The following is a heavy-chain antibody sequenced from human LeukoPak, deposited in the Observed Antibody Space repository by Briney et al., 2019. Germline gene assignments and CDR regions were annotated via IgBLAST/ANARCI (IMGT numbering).Heavy chain of an antibody. Sequence: PSETLSLTCTVSGGSISSYYWSWIRQPPGKGLEWIGYIYYSRSTNYNPSLKSRVTISVDTSKNQFSLKLSSVTAADTAVYYCARNPRDHFDYWGQGTLVTVSS. J-gene: IGHJ4*02. CDR1: GGSISSYY. CDR3: ARNPRDHFDY. V-gene: IGHV4-59*08. CDR2: IYYSRST.